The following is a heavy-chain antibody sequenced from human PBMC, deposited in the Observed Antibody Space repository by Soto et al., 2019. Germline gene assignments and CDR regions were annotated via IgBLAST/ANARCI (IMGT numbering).Heavy chain of an antibody. V-gene: IGHV1-18*04. D-gene: IGHD2-15*01. Sequence: SVNVSCKASGYELTTHVVTWVRPADGQGLERIGRINDYIGDKKNAQKIKDRETTITAKSKSSARINLENVRHEDKAVYDCMINFCTGSSYNAPWGQGTLVPVPQ. CDR1: GYELTTHV. CDR3: MINFCTGSSYNAP. CDR2: INDYIGDK. J-gene: IGHJ5*02.